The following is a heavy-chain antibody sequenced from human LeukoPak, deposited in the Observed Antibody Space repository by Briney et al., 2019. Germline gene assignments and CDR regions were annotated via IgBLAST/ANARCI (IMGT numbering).Heavy chain of an antibody. Sequence: ASVKVSCKASGYTFTSYHMHWVRQAPGQGLEWMGIINPSGGSTSYAQKFQGRVTMTRDTSTSTVYMELSNLRSEDTAVYYCARVRSLGQWLVGQVNYWGQGTLVTVSS. CDR2: INPSGGST. D-gene: IGHD6-19*01. J-gene: IGHJ4*02. V-gene: IGHV1-46*01. CDR3: ARVRSLGQWLVGQVNY. CDR1: GYTFTSYH.